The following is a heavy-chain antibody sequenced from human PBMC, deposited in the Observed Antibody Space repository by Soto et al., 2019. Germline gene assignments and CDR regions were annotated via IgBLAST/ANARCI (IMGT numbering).Heavy chain of an antibody. Sequence: QVQLVQAGAEVQKPGSSVKVSCKASGGTFSSYAISWVRQAPGQGLEWMGGIIPIFGTANYAQKFQDRVTITADESTSTAYMELSSLRSEDTAVYYCAGPPELTRIYYYDGMDVWGQGTTVTVSS. D-gene: IGHD1-7*01. CDR1: GGTFSSYA. CDR2: IIPIFGTA. V-gene: IGHV1-69*12. CDR3: AGPPELTRIYYYDGMDV. J-gene: IGHJ6*02.